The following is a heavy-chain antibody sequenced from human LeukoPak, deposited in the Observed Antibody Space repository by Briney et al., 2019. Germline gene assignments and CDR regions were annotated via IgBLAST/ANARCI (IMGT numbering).Heavy chain of an antibody. CDR3: TSRGPTAAAPDY. CDR2: IRSKANSYAT. J-gene: IGHJ4*02. D-gene: IGHD6-13*01. CDR1: GFTFSGSA. V-gene: IGHV3-73*01. Sequence: GGSLKLSCAASGFTFSGSAMHWVRQASGKGLEWVGRIRSKANSYATAYAASVKGRFTISRDDSKNTAYLQMNSLKTEYTAVYFCTSRGPTAAAPDYWGQGTLVTVSS.